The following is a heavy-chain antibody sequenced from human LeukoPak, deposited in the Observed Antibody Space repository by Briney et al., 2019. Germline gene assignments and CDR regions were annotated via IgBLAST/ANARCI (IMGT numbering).Heavy chain of an antibody. CDR3: ARAHKYCSSTSCPYYFDY. CDR2: IYHSGST. J-gene: IGHJ4*02. Sequence: SETLSLTCTVSGVSISSGSYYWSWIRQPPGKGLEWIGYIYHSGSTYYNPSLKSRVTISVDRSKNQFSLKLSSVTAADTAVYYCARAHKYCSSTSCPYYFDYWGQGTLVTVSS. D-gene: IGHD2-2*01. CDR1: GVSISSGSYY. V-gene: IGHV4-30-2*01.